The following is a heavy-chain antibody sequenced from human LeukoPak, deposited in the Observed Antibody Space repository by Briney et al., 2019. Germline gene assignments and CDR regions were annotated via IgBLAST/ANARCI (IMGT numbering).Heavy chain of an antibody. CDR3: ARGGYSNYLIY. Sequence: GGSLRLSCAASGFTVSSNYMSWVRQAPGKGLEWVSVIYSGGSTYYADSVKGRFTISRDNSKNTLYLQMNSPRAEDTAVYYCARGGYSNYLIYWGQGTLVTVSS. CDR1: GFTVSSNY. D-gene: IGHD4-11*01. J-gene: IGHJ4*02. V-gene: IGHV3-66*02. CDR2: IYSGGST.